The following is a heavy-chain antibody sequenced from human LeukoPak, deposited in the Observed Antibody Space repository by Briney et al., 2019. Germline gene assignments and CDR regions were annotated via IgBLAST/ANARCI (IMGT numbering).Heavy chain of an antibody. Sequence: PSETLSLTCTVSGGSISSYYWSWIRQPPGKGLEWIGYIYYSGSTNYNPSLKSRVTISVDTSKNQFSLKLSSVTAADTAVYYCAVGGGSGSYYLGYYYYYYMDVWGKGTTVTVSS. CDR1: GGSISSYY. CDR2: IYYSGST. CDR3: AVGGGSGSYYLGYYYYYYMDV. J-gene: IGHJ6*03. D-gene: IGHD3-10*01. V-gene: IGHV4-59*01.